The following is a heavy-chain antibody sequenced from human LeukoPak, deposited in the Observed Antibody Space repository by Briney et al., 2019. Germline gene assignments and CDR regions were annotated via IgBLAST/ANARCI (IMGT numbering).Heavy chain of an antibody. CDR1: GASISSYY. CDR2: IYTSETT. D-gene: IGHD6-19*01. V-gene: IGHV4-4*09. Sequence: PSETLSLTCTVSGASISSYYWSWIRQPPGKGLEWIGYIYTSETTNYNPSLRSRVTISIDTSKNQFSLRLSSVTAADTAVYYRARHRSPSSLSYFDIWGQGTLVIVSS. CDR3: ARHRSPSSLSYFDI. J-gene: IGHJ4*02.